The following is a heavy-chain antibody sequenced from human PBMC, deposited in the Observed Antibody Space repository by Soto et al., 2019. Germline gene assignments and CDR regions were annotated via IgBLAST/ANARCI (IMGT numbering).Heavy chain of an antibody. CDR3: AREKYWAVSYYYYGMDV. D-gene: IGHD2-8*02. J-gene: IGHJ6*02. Sequence: PSETLSLTCTVSGGSISSGGYYWSWIRQHPGKGLEWIGYIYYSGSTYYNPSLKSRVTISVDTSKNQFSLKLSSVTAADTAVYYCAREKYWAVSYYYYGMDVWGQGTTVTVSS. CDR1: GGSISSGGYY. CDR2: IYYSGST. V-gene: IGHV4-31*03.